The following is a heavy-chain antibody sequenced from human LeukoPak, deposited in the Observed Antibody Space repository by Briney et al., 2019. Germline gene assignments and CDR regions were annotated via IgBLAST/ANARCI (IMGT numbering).Heavy chain of an antibody. CDR3: AREHVDTAMVTVPDAFDI. V-gene: IGHV4-39*01. D-gene: IGHD5-18*01. J-gene: IGHJ3*02. CDR1: GGSISSSSYY. CDR2: IYYSGST. Sequence: SETLSLTCTVSGGSISSSSYYWGWIRQPPGKGLEWIGSIYYSGSTYYNPSLKSRVTISVDTSKNQFSLKLSSVTAADTAVYYCAREHVDTAMVTVPDAFDIWGQGTMVTVSS.